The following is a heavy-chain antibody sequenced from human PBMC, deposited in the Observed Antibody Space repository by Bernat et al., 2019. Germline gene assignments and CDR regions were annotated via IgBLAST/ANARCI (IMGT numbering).Heavy chain of an antibody. Sequence: EVQLLESGGGLVQPGGSLRLSCAASGFTFSSYAMSWVRQAPGNGLEWVSGISEGGYTTSYADSVKGRFTISRDNSNNTLYVQMNSLRAEDTAVYYCARSAPRGNYWGQGTLVTVSS. D-gene: IGHD3-16*01. CDR2: ISEGGYTT. V-gene: IGHV3-23*01. J-gene: IGHJ4*02. CDR3: ARSAPRGNY. CDR1: GFTFSSYA.